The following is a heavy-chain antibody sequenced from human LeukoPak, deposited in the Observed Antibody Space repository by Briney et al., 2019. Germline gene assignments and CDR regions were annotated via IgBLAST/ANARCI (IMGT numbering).Heavy chain of an antibody. CDR3: ARRDYYYDSGGYYRLTNCFGP. J-gene: IGHJ5*02. CDR1: GGSFSGYY. D-gene: IGHD3-22*01. V-gene: IGHV4-34*01. Sequence: SETLSLTCAVYGGSFSGYYWTWIRQSPGKGFEWIGEINHSGSTNYNPSLKSRVTISVDTSKNQFSLKLSSVAAVDTSVYYCARRDYYYDSGGYYRLTNCFGPWGQGTLVTVSS. CDR2: INHSGST.